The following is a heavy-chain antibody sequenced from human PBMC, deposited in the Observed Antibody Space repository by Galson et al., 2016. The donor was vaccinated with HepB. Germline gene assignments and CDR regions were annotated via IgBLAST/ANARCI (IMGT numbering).Heavy chain of an antibody. CDR2: IDWDDEK. Sequence: PALVKPTQTLTLTCTFSGFSLSTGGMRVAWIRQPPGKALEWLARIDWDDEKFYSTSLKTRLTVSKDTSKNQVVLTMTNMDPVDTATYYCARYVSSGLHEGFDLWGQGTLVTVSS. V-gene: IGHV2-70*04. CDR3: ARYVSSGLHEGFDL. CDR1: GFSLSTGGMR. D-gene: IGHD3-22*01. J-gene: IGHJ4*02.